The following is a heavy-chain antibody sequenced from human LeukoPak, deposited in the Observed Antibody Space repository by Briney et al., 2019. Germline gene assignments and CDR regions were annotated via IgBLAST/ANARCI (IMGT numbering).Heavy chain of an antibody. V-gene: IGHV4-34*01. CDR2: INHSGST. Sequence: SETLSLTCAVYGGSFSGYYWSWIRQPPGKGLEWIGEINHSGSTNYNPSLKRRVTISVDTSKNQFSLKLSSVTAVDTAVYYCARAAPRSPFDYWGQGTLVTVSS. CDR3: ARAAPRSPFDY. J-gene: IGHJ4*02. CDR1: GGSFSGYY. D-gene: IGHD6-25*01.